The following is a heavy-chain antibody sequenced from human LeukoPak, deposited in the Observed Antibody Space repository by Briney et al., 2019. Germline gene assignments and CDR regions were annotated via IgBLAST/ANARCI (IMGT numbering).Heavy chain of an antibody. Sequence: GGSLRLSCAASGFTFSSYSITWVRQAPGKGLEWVAYISHTGDTKYYADSVKGQFTISRDNARNSVDLQMNSLRDEDTAVYYCARDRGHCSGGSCYRFCDCWGQGSLVTVSS. D-gene: IGHD2-15*01. CDR1: GFTFSSYS. V-gene: IGHV3-48*02. CDR3: ARDRGHCSGGSCYRFCDC. J-gene: IGHJ4*02. CDR2: ISHTGDTK.